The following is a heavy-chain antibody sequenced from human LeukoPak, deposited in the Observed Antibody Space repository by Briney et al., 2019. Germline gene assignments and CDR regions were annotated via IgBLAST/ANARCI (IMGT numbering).Heavy chain of an antibody. CDR2: ISWNSGTI. J-gene: IGHJ6*02. V-gene: IGHV3-9*02. CDR1: STGGYY. D-gene: IGHD2-15*01. Sequence: STGGYYWSWIRQPPGKGLEWVSGISWNSGTIGYADSVKGRFTISRDNAKNSLYLQMNSLRPEDTALYYCAKDLGSAITSALVLDVWGQGTTVIVSS. CDR3: AKDLGSAITSALVLDV.